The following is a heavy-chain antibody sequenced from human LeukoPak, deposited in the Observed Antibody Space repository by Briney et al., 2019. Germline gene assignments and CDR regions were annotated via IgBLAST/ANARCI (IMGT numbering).Heavy chain of an antibody. CDR1: GYTFSSYA. CDR3: ATGDGYRFAY. D-gene: IGHD5-24*01. J-gene: IGHJ4*02. CDR2: INIHNGNP. Sequence: GASVKVSCKASGYTFSSYAMNWVRQAPGQGPEWMGWINIHNGNPTYAQGFTGRFVFSLDTSVSTAYLQISDLKADDTAIYYCATGDGYRFAYWGQGTLVTVSS. V-gene: IGHV7-4-1*02.